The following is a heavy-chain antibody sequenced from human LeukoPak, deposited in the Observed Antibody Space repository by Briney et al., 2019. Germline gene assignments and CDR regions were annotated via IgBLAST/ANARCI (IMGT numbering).Heavy chain of an antibody. J-gene: IGHJ4*02. V-gene: IGHV4-31*03. CDR1: GGSISSGGFY. CDR2: TYYSGST. Sequence: PSETLSLTCTVSGGSISSGGFYWSWIRQHPGKGLEWIGYTYYSGSTYYSPSLKSRVTISVDTSKNQFSLKLSSVTAADTAVYYCARGDSSSYHHWVYWGQGTLVTVSS. D-gene: IGHD3-22*01. CDR3: ARGDSSSYHHWVY.